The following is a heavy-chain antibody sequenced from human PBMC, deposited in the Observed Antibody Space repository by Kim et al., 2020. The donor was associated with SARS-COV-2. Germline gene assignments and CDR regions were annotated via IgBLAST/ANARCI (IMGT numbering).Heavy chain of an antibody. D-gene: IGHD3-22*01. Sequence: GGSLRLSCAASGFTFSGSPMHWVRQAPGKGLHWVAVISPDGSGQAYADSVKGRFTISRDNSKNTLSLQMNSLRTEDTAVYYCAREAGSSGFAGYFDSWGQGSVVTVSS. J-gene: IGHJ4*02. CDR3: AREAGSSGFAGYFDS. CDR1: GFTFSGSP. V-gene: IGHV3-30*04. CDR2: ISPDGSGQ.